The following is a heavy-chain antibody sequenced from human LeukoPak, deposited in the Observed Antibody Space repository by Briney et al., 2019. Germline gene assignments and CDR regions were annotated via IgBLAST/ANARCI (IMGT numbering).Heavy chain of an antibody. CDR1: GYTLTQLS. D-gene: IGHD5-18*01. J-gene: IGHJ6*02. CDR2: FDPEDGET. Sequence: ASVKVSCKVSGYTLTQLSMHWVRQAPGKGLEWMGGFDPEDGETIYAQKFQGRVTMTEDTSTDTAYMELSSLRPEDTAVYYCATRGYSYGYEYYYYGMDVWGQGTPVTVSS. V-gene: IGHV1-24*01. CDR3: ATRGYSYGYEYYYYGMDV.